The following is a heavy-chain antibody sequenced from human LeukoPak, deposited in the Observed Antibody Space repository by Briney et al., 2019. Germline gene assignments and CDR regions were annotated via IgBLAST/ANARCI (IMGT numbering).Heavy chain of an antibody. V-gene: IGHV4-59*02. CDR2: IYYSGST. D-gene: IGHD6-13*01. J-gene: IGHJ6*02. CDR3: ARMLRGSSWPGTPDYYYGMDV. Sequence: PSETLSLTCSVSGDPVNSYYWSWIRQPPGKGLEWIGYIYYSGSTNYNPSLKSRVTISVDTSKKQFSMKLTSVTAADMAVYYCARMLRGSSWPGTPDYYYGMDVWGQGTTVTVSS. CDR1: GDPVNSYY.